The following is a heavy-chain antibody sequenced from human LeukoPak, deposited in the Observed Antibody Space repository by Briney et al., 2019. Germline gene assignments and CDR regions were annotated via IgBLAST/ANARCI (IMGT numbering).Heavy chain of an antibody. J-gene: IGHJ4*02. V-gene: IGHV1-2*02. CDR1: GYTFTGYY. CDR2: IDPDSGGT. CDR3: ARPPGRDGYNRYDY. D-gene: IGHD5-24*01. Sequence: ASVRVSCKPSGYTFTGYYMHWVRRAPGQGLEWMGWIDPDSGGTNYAQKFQGRVTMTRDTSISTAYMEVGRLRSDDTAVYYCARPPGRDGYNRYDYWGQGTLVTVSS.